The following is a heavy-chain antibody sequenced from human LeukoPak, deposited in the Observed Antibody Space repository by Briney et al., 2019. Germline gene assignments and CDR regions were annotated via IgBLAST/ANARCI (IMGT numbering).Heavy chain of an antibody. Sequence: PGGSLRLSCAASGFTISSNYMSWVRQAPGKGLEWVSIIYSGGSTYYADSVKGRFTISRDNSKNTLYLQMNSLRAEDTAVYYCARGVTYYYGSGGHFDYWGRGTLVTVSS. CDR1: GFTISSNY. D-gene: IGHD3-10*01. CDR3: ARGVTYYYGSGGHFDY. J-gene: IGHJ4*02. V-gene: IGHV3-53*01. CDR2: IYSGGST.